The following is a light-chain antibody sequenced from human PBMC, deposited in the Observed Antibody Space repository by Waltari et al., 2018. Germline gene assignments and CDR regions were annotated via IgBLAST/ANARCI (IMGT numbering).Light chain of an antibody. V-gene: IGKV3-20*01. CDR1: QRLTKNY. J-gene: IGKJ2*01. CDR3: QQYGGSVLYT. Sequence: EIVLTQSPGTLSLSPGERATLSCRASQRLTKNYLAWYQQKPGQAPMLLIYGASSRAADIPDRFIGSRPGTDFTLTISRVEPEDFAVYYCQQYGGSVLYTFGQGTKLEIK. CDR2: GAS.